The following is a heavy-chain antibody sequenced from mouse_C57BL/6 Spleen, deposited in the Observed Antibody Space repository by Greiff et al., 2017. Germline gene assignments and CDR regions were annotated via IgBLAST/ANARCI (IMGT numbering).Heavy chain of an antibody. J-gene: IGHJ3*01. V-gene: IGHV1-52*01. CDR1: GYTFTSYW. CDR2: IDPSDSET. Sequence: QVQLQQSGAELVRPGSSVKLSCKASGYTFTSYWMHWVKQRPIQGLEWIGNIDPSDSETHYNQKFKDKATLTVDKSSSTAYMQLSSLTSDDSAVYYCARGVVTTGGAWFAYWGQGTLVTVSA. CDR3: ARGVVTTGGAWFAY. D-gene: IGHD2-2*01.